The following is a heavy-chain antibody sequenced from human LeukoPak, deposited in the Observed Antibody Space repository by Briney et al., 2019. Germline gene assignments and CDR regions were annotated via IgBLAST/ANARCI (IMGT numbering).Heavy chain of an antibody. D-gene: IGHD6-13*01. CDR1: EFTFSSYS. V-gene: IGHV3-48*01. J-gene: IGHJ4*02. CDR3: ATGVYSSSWFYLDY. Sequence: PGGSLRLSCAASEFTFSSYSMKWVRQAPGKGREGVSYISSSSSPIYYADSVKGRFTISRDNAKNSLYLQMNSLRAEDTAVYYCATGVYSSSWFYLDYWGQGTLVAVSS. CDR2: ISSSSSPI.